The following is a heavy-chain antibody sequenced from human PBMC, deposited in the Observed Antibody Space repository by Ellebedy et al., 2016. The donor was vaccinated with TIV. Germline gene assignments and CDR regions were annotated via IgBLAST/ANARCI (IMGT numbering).Heavy chain of an antibody. CDR2: IKQDGSEK. Sequence: PGGSLRLSCAASGFTFSSDWMSWVRQAPGKGLEWVANIKQDGSEKYYVDSVKGRFTISRDNAKNSLYLQMNSLRAEDTAVYYCARSLDPLAADFDYWGQGTLVTVSS. CDR3: ARSLDPLAADFDY. CDR1: GFTFSSDW. J-gene: IGHJ4*02. V-gene: IGHV3-7*01. D-gene: IGHD6-13*01.